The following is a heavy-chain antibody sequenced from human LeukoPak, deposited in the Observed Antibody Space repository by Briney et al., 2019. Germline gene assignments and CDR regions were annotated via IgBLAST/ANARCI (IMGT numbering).Heavy chain of an antibody. J-gene: IGHJ6*03. D-gene: IGHD2-15*01. CDR1: GGSISTYY. V-gene: IGHV4-59*01. CDR2: IYYSGST. Sequence: TSETLSLTCTVSGGSISTYYWSWIRQPPGKGLEWIGYIYYSGSTNYNPSLKSRVSISLDTSKNQFSLRLSSVTAAGTAVYYCARVVVAGDYYMDVWGKGTTVTISS. CDR3: ARVVVAGDYYMDV.